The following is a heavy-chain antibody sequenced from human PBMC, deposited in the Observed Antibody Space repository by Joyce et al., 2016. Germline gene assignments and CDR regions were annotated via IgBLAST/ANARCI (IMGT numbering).Heavy chain of an antibody. D-gene: IGHD5-18*01. Sequence: QITLKESGPTLVKPTQTLTLTCTFSGFSLKTSGGAVGWIRQPPGEALEWLRLLYWNDEKRYRQSLRGRLTITKDTSKNQVVLMMTNMDPVDTGTYYCVHIRVLTTMEDWGQGTLVTVSS. CDR1: GFSLKTSGGA. CDR3: VHIRVLTTMED. J-gene: IGHJ4*02. CDR2: LYWNDEK. V-gene: IGHV2-5*04.